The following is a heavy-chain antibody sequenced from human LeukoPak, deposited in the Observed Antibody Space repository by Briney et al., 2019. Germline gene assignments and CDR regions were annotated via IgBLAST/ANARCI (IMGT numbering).Heavy chain of an antibody. V-gene: IGHV4-34*01. D-gene: IGHD3-10*01. CDR2: INHSGST. CDR1: GGSFSGYY. Sequence: PSETLSLTCAVYGGSFSGYYWSWIRQPPGKGLEWIGEINHSGSTNYNPSLKSRVTISVDTSKNQFSLKLSSVTAADTAVYYCARVKVYGSGKDAFDIWGQGTMVTVSS. CDR3: ARVKVYGSGKDAFDI. J-gene: IGHJ3*02.